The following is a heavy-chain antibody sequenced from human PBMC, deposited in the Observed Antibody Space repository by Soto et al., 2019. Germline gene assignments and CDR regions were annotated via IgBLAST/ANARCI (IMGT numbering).Heavy chain of an antibody. D-gene: IGHD6-19*01. V-gene: IGHV4-59*01. Sequence: SETLSLTCTVSGDSISSLYWSWIRQPPGKGLEWIGYIYYSGSINYNPSLKSRVTISVDPSKNQFSLRLSSVTTADTAVYYCAKSLWDTSGWKTDYWGQGTLVTVSS. J-gene: IGHJ4*02. CDR1: GDSISSLY. CDR3: AKSLWDTSGWKTDY. CDR2: IYYSGSI.